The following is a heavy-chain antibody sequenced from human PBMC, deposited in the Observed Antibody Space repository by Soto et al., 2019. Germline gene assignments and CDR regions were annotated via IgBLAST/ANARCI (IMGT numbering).Heavy chain of an antibody. D-gene: IGHD2-2*01. V-gene: IGHV1-69*13. CDR2: IIPIFGTA. J-gene: IGHJ6*02. CDR1: GGTFSSYA. CDR3: ASMGVVPAAMNYYYHYGMDV. Sequence: GASVKVSCKASGGTFSSYAISWVRQAPGQGLEWMGGIIPIFGTANYAQKFQGRVTITADESTSTAYMELSSLRSEDTAVYYCASMGVVPAAMNYYYHYGMDVRGQGSTVTVSS.